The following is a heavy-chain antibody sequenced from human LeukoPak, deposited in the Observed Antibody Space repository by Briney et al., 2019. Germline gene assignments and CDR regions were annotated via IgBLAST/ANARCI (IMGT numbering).Heavy chain of an antibody. J-gene: IGHJ4*02. D-gene: IGHD1-26*01. CDR2: ISYDGSNE. CDR3: AKEYSGSFSPFPSYFDY. Sequence: GGSLRLSCAASGFTFSSYVMHWVRQAPGKGLEWVAIISYDGSNEYYADSVKGRFTISRDNSKNTLYLQMNSLRAEDTAVYYCAKEYSGSFSPFPSYFDYWGQGTLVTVSS. V-gene: IGHV3-30*04. CDR1: GFTFSSYV.